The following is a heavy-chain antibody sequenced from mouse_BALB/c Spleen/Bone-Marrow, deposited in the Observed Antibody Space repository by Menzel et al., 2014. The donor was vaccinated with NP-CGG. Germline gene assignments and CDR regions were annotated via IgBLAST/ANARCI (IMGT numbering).Heavy chain of an antibody. D-gene: IGHD2-4*01. CDR3: ARPTIYYDYDGYAMDY. V-gene: IGHV5-12*02. CDR2: ISNGGDST. Sequence: EVKLMESGGGLVQPGGSLKLSCATSGFTFSDYYMYWVRQTPEKRLEWVAYISNGGDSTYYPDTVKGRFTISRDNAKNTLYLQMSRLKSEDTAMYYCARPTIYYDYDGYAMDYWGQGTSVTVSS. CDR1: GFTFSDYY. J-gene: IGHJ4*01.